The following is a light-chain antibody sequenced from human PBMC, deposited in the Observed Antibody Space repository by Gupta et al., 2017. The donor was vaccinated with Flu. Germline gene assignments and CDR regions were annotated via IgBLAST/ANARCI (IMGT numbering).Light chain of an antibody. CDR1: QSISSN. V-gene: IGKV3-15*01. CDR2: GAS. J-gene: IGKJ1*01. CDR3: QQYNNWPLT. Sequence: IVMTQSPATVSVSPGERATLSCRASQSISSNLAWYQQKPGQAPKLLIYGASTRDTGIPARFSGSGSGTEFTLTISSLQSEDFAVYYCQQYNNWPLTFGQGTKVEIK.